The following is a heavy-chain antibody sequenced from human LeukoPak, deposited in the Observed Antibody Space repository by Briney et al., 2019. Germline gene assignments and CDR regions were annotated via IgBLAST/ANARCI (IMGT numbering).Heavy chain of an antibody. Sequence: GGSLRLSCAASGFIFSNFRRHCVRHAPGKGLVWGSNITSDGSSIKYADSVKGRLTISRDNAKNTLYLQISNLRAEDTAVDYGARVWYCSGTSCYAVDYWGQGTLVTVSS. CDR1: GFIFSNFR. J-gene: IGHJ4*02. V-gene: IGHV3-74*01. CDR3: ARVWYCSGTSCYAVDY. CDR2: ITSDGSSI. D-gene: IGHD2-2*01.